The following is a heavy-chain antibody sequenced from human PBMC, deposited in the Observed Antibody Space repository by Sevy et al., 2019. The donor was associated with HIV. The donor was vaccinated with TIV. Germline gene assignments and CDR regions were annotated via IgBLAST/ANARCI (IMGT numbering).Heavy chain of an antibody. J-gene: IGHJ6*02. CDR2: IKSKTNGGTT. Sequence: GGSLRLSCAASGFTFSNAWMSWVRQAPGKGLEWVGRIKSKTNGGTTDYAAPVKGRFTISRDDSKNTLYLQMSSLKTEDTAVYYCTTKAKHGSSSSWGRYYYYGMDVWGQGTTVTVSS. CDR3: TTKAKHGSSSSWGRYYYYGMDV. D-gene: IGHD6-13*01. CDR1: GFTFSNAW. V-gene: IGHV3-15*01.